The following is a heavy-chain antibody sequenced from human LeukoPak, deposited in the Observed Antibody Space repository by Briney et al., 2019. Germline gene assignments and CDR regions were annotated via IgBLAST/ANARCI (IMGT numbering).Heavy chain of an antibody. D-gene: IGHD6-19*01. V-gene: IGHV3-33*06. Sequence: GRSLRLSCATSGFIFSSYGMCWVRQAPGKGLEWVAVIWQDGSAEYYAASVKGRFTVSRDDSRNSVYLQMNSMRAEDTALYYCAKDNRGGWSGYFDYWGQGILVTVSS. CDR1: GFIFSSYG. CDR2: IWQDGSAE. CDR3: AKDNRGGWSGYFDY. J-gene: IGHJ4*02.